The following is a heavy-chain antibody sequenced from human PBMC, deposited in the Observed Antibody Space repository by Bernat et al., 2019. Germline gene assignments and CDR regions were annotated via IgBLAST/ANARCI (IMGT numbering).Heavy chain of an antibody. CDR1: GFTFSSYE. J-gene: IGHJ4*02. CDR2: ISSSGSTI. V-gene: IGHV3-48*03. Sequence: EVQLVESRGGLVQPGGSLRLSCAASGFTFSSYEMNWVRQAPGKGLEWVSYISSSGSTIYYADSVKGRFTISRDNAKNSLYLQMNSLRAEDTAVYYCARLGADSGYDFDYWGQGTLVTVSS. D-gene: IGHD5-12*01. CDR3: ARLGADSGYDFDY.